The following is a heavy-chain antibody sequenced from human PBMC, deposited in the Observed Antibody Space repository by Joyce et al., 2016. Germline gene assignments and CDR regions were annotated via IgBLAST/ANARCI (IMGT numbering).Heavy chain of an antibody. CDR3: VRQRPMVRVVAYGMDV. CDR1: EFTFSDYW. Sequence: EVQLVESGGDLVQPGGSLRLSCVVSEFTFSDYWMHWVRQAPGKGRVWVSLINIAGSTTTYADSVKGRVSISRYDAKNTLYLQMNSLRAEDTAVYYCVRQRPMVRVVAYGMDVWGQGTTVTVS. J-gene: IGHJ6*02. V-gene: IGHV3-74*01. D-gene: IGHD3-10*01. CDR2: INIAGSTT.